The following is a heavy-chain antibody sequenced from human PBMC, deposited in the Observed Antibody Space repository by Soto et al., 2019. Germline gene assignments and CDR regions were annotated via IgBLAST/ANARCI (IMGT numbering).Heavy chain of an antibody. Sequence: SETLSLTCTVSGGSISSYYWSWIRQPPGKGLEWIGYIYYSGSTNYNPSLKSRVTISVDTSKNQFSLKLSSVTAADTAVYYCARFGYSYGSDPWGQGTLVTVSS. CDR2: IYYSGST. CDR3: ARFGYSYGSDP. D-gene: IGHD5-18*01. J-gene: IGHJ5*02. V-gene: IGHV4-59*01. CDR1: GGSISSYY.